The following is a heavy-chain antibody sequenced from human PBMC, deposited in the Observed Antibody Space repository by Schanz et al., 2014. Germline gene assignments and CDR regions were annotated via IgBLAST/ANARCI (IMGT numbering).Heavy chain of an antibody. CDR2: INPSGGTT. V-gene: IGHV1-46*03. J-gene: IGHJ6*02. CDR3: ARDPMGGNFVLDV. D-gene: IGHD2-21*01. CDR1: GYTFTTYY. Sequence: QVQLVQSGAEVKKPGASVKVSCKASGYTFTTYYIHWVRQAPGQGLEWMGIINPSGGTTKYAQRLQGRVTMTWDTSKSTVSMEMSSLRSEDTAVYYCARDPMGGNFVLDVWGQGTTVTVSS.